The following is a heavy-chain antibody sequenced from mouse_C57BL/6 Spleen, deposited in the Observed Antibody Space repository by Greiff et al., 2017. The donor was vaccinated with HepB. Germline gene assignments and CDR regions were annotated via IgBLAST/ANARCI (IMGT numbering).Heavy chain of an antibody. CDR2: IDPSDSET. V-gene: IGHV1-52*01. CDR3: AGGIYYGSSGYYFDY. Sequence: QVQLQQPGAELVRPGSSVKLSCKASGYTFTSYWMHWVKQRPIQGLEWIGNIDPSDSETHYNQKFKDKATLTVDKSSSTAYMQLSSLTSEDSAVYYCAGGIYYGSSGYYFDYWGQGTTLTVSS. D-gene: IGHD1-1*01. J-gene: IGHJ2*01. CDR1: GYTFTSYW.